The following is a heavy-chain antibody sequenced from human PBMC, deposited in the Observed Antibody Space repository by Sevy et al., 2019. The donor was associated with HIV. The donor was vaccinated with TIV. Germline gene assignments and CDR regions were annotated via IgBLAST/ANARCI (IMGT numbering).Heavy chain of an antibody. CDR2: IKQDGTEE. CDR3: ARALADWGSFHYSL. V-gene: IGHV3-7*01. Sequence: GGSLRLSCAASGFTFSTYWMTWVRQAPGKGLEWVANIKQDGTEEDYVDSVKGRFTISRDNAKKPLYLQLDSLRAEDTAVYFCARALADWGSFHYSLWGQGTLVTVSS. CDR1: GFTFSTYW. D-gene: IGHD3-16*02. J-gene: IGHJ4*02.